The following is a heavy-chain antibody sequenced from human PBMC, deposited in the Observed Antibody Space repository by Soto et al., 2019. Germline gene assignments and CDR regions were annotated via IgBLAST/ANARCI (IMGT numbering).Heavy chain of an antibody. D-gene: IGHD6-13*01. CDR1: GYTFTSYG. J-gene: IGHJ6*02. Sequence: ASVKVSCKASGYTFTSYGISWVRQAPGQGLEWMGWISAYNGNTNYAQKLQGRVTMTTDTSTSTAYMELRSLRSDDTAVYYCARLTCGSSLHAGWGGQDYYYGMDVWGQGTTVTVSS. V-gene: IGHV1-18*01. CDR3: ARLTCGSSLHAGWGGQDYYYGMDV. CDR2: ISAYNGNT.